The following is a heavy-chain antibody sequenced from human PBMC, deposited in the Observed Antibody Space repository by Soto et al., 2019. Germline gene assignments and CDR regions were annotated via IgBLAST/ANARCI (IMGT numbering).Heavy chain of an antibody. CDR2: IYYSGST. CDR3: ARVSIWRAAGRVDYYYYSGMDV. CDR1: GGYISGGNYY. J-gene: IGHJ6*02. D-gene: IGHD6-13*01. Sequence: SETLSLTCTVSGGYISGGNYYWSWIRQPPGKGLEWIGYIYYSGSTYYNPSLRSRVTISVDTSKNQFSLKLTSVTAADTAVYYCARVSIWRAAGRVDYYYYSGMDVWGQGTTVTVSS. V-gene: IGHV4-30-4*01.